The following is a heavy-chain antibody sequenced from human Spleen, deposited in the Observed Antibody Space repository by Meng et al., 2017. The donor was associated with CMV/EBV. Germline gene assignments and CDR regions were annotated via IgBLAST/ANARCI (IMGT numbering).Heavy chain of an antibody. Sequence: SETLSLTCTVSGGSIISGSYYWGWIRQPPGKGLEWIGTIYYRGSTYYSPSLKSRVTISIDTSKNQFSLKLRSVTAADTAIYYCARDPPGGLRDSYFYYYEMDVWGQGTTVTVSS. CDR3: ARDPPGGLRDSYFYYYEMDV. J-gene: IGHJ6*02. V-gene: IGHV4-39*07. CDR2: IYYRGST. D-gene: IGHD6-25*01. CDR1: GGSIISGSYY.